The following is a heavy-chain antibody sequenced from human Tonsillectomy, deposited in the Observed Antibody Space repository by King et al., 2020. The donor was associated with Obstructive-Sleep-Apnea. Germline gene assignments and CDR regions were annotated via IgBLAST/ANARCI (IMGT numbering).Heavy chain of an antibody. J-gene: IGHJ4*02. D-gene: IGHD3-16*01. CDR1: GGSFSGYY. CDR3: AGKREGLRTFDY. Sequence: VQLQQWGAGLLKPSETLSLTCVVYGGSFSGYYWSWIRQPPGKGLEWIGEINHSGSTNYNPSLTRRVTISVDTSKNPFSLKLSSVTAADTAVYYCAGKREGLRTFDYWGQGTLVTVSS. V-gene: IGHV4-34*01. CDR2: INHSGST.